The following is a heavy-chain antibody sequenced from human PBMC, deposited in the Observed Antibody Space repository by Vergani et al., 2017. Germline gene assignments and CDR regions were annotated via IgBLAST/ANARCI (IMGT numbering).Heavy chain of an antibody. J-gene: IGHJ5*02. CDR3: ARGRDNEVGISFDP. V-gene: IGHV1-46*01. D-gene: IGHD1-1*01. Sequence: QVQLVQSPAEVKKPGASVKVSCNASGYTFTSYYMHWVLQAPRQGLEWVGIINPSGGSTSYAQKFHGRVTMTRDTSTSTVYMELRSLRSEDTAVYYCARGRDNEVGISFDPWGRGTLVTVSS. CDR1: GYTFTSYY. CDR2: INPSGGST.